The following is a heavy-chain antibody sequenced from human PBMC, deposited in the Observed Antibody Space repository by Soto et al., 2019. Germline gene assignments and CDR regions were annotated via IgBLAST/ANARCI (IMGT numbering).Heavy chain of an antibody. J-gene: IGHJ4*02. CDR2: ISAYNGNT. CDR3: ASDILTGYPDY. V-gene: IGHV1-18*01. CDR1: GYTFTSYG. D-gene: IGHD3-9*01. Sequence: ASVKFSCKASGYTFTSYGISWVRQAPGQGLEWMGWISAYNGNTNYAQKVQGRVTMTTDTSTSTAYMELRSLRSDDTAVYYCASDILTGYPDYWGQGTLVTVSS.